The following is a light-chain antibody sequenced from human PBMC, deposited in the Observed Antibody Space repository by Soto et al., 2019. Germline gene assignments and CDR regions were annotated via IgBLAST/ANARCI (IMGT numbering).Light chain of an antibody. J-gene: IGLJ1*01. Sequence: QSSLTQPLPVSGSPGRSISISSSGTSSDVGGYDYVSWYQLHPGKAPKLMVFEVNNRPSGVSYRFSGSRSGNTASLTISGLQAEDEADYFCSSYSFSTAYLCGTGTKVTVL. CDR2: EVN. CDR3: SSYSFSTAYL. CDR1: SSDVGGYDY. V-gene: IGLV2-14*01.